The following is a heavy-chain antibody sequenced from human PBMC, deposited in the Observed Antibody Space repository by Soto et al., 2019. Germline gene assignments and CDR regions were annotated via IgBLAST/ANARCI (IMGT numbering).Heavy chain of an antibody. CDR3: ARDRSRMYYYDSSGSDHLYGMDV. D-gene: IGHD3-22*01. CDR2: IIPIFGTA. CDR1: GGTFSSYA. Sequence: SVKVSCKASGGTFSSYAISWVRQAPGQGLEWMGGIIPIFGTANYAQKFQGRVTITADKSTSTAYMELSSLRSEDTAVYYCARDRSRMYYYDSSGSDHLYGMDVWG. J-gene: IGHJ6*02. V-gene: IGHV1-69*06.